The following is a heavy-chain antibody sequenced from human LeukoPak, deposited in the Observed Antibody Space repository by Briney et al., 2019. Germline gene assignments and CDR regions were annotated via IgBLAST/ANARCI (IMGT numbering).Heavy chain of an antibody. CDR2: IWYDGSNK. D-gene: IGHD3-9*01. Sequence: GGSLRLSCAASGFTFSSYGMHWVRQAPGKGLEWVAVIWYDGSNKYYADSVKGRFTISRDNSKNTLYLQMNSLRAEDTAVYYCARWNYDILTGYYTLDYWGQGTLSPSPQ. V-gene: IGHV3-33*01. CDR1: GFTFSSYG. J-gene: IGHJ4*02. CDR3: ARWNYDILTGYYTLDY.